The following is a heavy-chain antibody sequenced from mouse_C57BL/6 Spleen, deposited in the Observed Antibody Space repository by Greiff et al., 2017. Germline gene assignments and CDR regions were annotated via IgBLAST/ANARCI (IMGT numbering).Heavy chain of an antibody. J-gene: IGHJ3*01. D-gene: IGHD2-4*01. CDR3: ARGGGGYDYDGFAY. CDR1: GYSITSGYY. V-gene: IGHV3-6*01. CDR2: ISYDGSN. Sequence: EVHLVESGPGLVKPSQSLSLTCSVTGYSITSGYYWNWIRQFPGNKLEWMGYISYDGSNNYNPSLKNRISITRDTSKNQFFLKLNSVTTEDTATYYCARGGGGYDYDGFAYWGQGTLVTVSA.